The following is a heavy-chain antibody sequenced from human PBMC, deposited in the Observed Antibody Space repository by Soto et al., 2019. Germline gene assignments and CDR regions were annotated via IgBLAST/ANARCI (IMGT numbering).Heavy chain of an antibody. Sequence: GGSLRLSCAASGFTFSSYDMHWVRQATGKGLEWVSAIGTAGDTYYPGSVKGRFTISRENAKNSLYLQMNSLRAEDTAVYYCARSEAAARTGGGMDVWGQGTTVTVSS. V-gene: IGHV3-13*01. CDR3: ARSEAAARTGGGMDV. CDR2: IGTAGDT. J-gene: IGHJ6*02. CDR1: GFTFSSYD. D-gene: IGHD7-27*01.